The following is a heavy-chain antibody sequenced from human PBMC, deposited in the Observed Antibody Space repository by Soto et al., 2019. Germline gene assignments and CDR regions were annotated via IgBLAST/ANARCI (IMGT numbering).Heavy chain of an antibody. CDR3: VKSVQNAAVIKYVYDMAF. CDR1: EFTFSSNV. D-gene: IGHD6-13*01. V-gene: IGHV3-30*03. CDR2: ISGDGSKR. Sequence: GGSLRLSCAASEFTFSSNVMQWVRQAAGKGLEWVAGISGDGSKRYYADSLKGRFTISRDNSKNMLHLQMNNLRPEDTAVYYCVKSVQNAAVIKYVYDMAFWGQGTPLTVS. J-gene: IGHJ6*02.